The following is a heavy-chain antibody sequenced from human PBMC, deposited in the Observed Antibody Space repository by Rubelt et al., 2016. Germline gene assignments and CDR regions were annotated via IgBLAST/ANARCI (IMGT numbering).Heavy chain of an antibody. D-gene: IGHD3-3*01. Sequence: QVQLQQWGAGLLKPSETLSLTCAVYGGSFSGYYWSWIRQPPGKGLEWIGEINHSGSTNYNPSLKSRVTISVDTSKNQFSLKLSSVTAADTAVYYCARRQRMGHITIFGVAIGGGAFDIWGQGTMVTVSS. V-gene: IGHV4-34*01. CDR1: GGSFSGYY. J-gene: IGHJ3*02. CDR2: INHSGST. CDR3: ARRQRMGHITIFGVAIGGGAFDI.